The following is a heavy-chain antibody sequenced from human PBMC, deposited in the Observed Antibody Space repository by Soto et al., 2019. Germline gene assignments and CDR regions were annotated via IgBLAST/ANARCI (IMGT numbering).Heavy chain of an antibody. Sequence: SVKVSCKASGGTFSSYAISWVRQAPGQGLEWMGGIIPIFGTANYAQKFQGRVTITADESTSTAYMELSSLRSEDTAVYYCASLTGGRRAGYNSRSFDYWVNGTLVTV. J-gene: IGHJ4*01. CDR3: ASLTGGRRAGYNSRSFDY. D-gene: IGHD5-12*01. CDR2: IIPIFGTA. CDR1: GGTFSSYA. V-gene: IGHV1-69*13.